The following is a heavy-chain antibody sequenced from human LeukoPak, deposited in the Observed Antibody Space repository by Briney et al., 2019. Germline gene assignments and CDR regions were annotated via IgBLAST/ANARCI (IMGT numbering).Heavy chain of an antibody. J-gene: IGHJ6*03. Sequence: PLETLSLTCAVSGGAMNGYYRTRIPQPAGKGLEWIGRLYTSGSTNYNPSLKSRVTISVDTSKNQFSLKLTSVTAADTAVYYCARVRLPPYYYYYYYMDVWGKGTTVTVSS. CDR1: GGAMNGYY. CDR2: LYTSGST. CDR3: ARVRLPPYYYYYYYMDV. V-gene: IGHV4-4*07. D-gene: IGHD5-18*01.